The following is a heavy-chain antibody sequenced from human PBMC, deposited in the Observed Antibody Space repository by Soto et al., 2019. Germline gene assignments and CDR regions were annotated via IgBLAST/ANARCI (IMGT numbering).Heavy chain of an antibody. CDR2: INHSGST. D-gene: IGHD2-15*01. J-gene: IGHJ5*02. V-gene: IGHV4-34*01. Sequence: PSETLSLTCAVYGGSFSGYYWSWIRQPPGKGLEWIGEINHSGSTNYNPSLKSRVTISVDTSKNQFSLKLSSVTAADTAVYYCARGGTKIVVVVAATPTGGNWFDPWGQGTLVTVSS. CDR1: GGSFSGYY. CDR3: ARGGTKIVVVVAATPTGGNWFDP.